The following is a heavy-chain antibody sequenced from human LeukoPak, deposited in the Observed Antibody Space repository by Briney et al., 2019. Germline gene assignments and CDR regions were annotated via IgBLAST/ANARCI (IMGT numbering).Heavy chain of an antibody. CDR3: ARGTGSSWTGAFDI. CDR1: GGSISDYY. V-gene: IGHV4-59*13. CDR2: IYYSGST. Sequence: SETLSLTCTVSGGSISDYYWTWIRQSPGKGLEWIGYIYYSGSTNYNPSLKSRVTISVDTSKNQFSLKLSSVTAADTAVYYCARGTGSSWTGAFDIWGQGTMVTVSS. D-gene: IGHD6-13*01. J-gene: IGHJ3*02.